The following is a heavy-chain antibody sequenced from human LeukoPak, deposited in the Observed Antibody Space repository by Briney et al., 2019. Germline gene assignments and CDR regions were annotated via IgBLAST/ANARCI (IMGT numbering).Heavy chain of an antibody. J-gene: IGHJ4*02. CDR2: IIENGSKQ. Sequence: GGSLRLSCAASGFTFSNYIMHWVRQAPGKGLDWVAVIIENGSKQYYADSVKGRFTISRDNSKNTLFLQMNSLRGEDTAMYDCARVQGGGYRTADYWGQGTLVTVSS. CDR1: GFTFSNYI. V-gene: IGHV3-30*04. D-gene: IGHD6-19*01. CDR3: ARVQGGGYRTADY.